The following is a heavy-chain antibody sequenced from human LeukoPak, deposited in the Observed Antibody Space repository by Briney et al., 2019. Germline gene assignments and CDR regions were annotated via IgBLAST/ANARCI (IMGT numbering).Heavy chain of an antibody. V-gene: IGHV4-34*01. CDR2: INHSGST. Sequence: SETLSLTCAVYGGSFSGYYWSWIRQPPGKGLEWIGEINHSGSTNYNPSLKSRVTISVDTSKNQFSLKLSSVTAADTAVYYCARGGSLIVVVPAAPYYYGMDFWGKGTTVTVSS. J-gene: IGHJ6*04. CDR3: ARGGSLIVVVPAAPYYYGMDF. D-gene: IGHD2-2*01. CDR1: GGSFSGYY.